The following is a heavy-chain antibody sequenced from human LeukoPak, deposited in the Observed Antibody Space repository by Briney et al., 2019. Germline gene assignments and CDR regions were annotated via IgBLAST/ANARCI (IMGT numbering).Heavy chain of an antibody. CDR2: INAGNGNT. V-gene: IGHV1-3*01. CDR3: ARGGYSSGWYNYFDY. Sequence: GASVKVSCKASGYTFTSYAMHWVRQAPGQRLEWMVWINAGNGNTKYSQKFQGRVTITRDTSASTAYMELSSLRSEDTAVYYCARGGYSSGWYNYFDYWGQGTLVTVSS. CDR1: GYTFTSYA. J-gene: IGHJ4*02. D-gene: IGHD6-19*01.